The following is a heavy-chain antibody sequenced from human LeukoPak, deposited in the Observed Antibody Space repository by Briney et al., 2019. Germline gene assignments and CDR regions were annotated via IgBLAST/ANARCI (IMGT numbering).Heavy chain of an antibody. Sequence: SETLSLTCTASGGSISSYYWSWIRQPAGKGLEWIGRIYTSGSTNYNPSLNSRVTMSVDTTNNHFSLKLRSVTAADTAVYYCARDSAASTYYYYMDVWGKGTTVTVSS. CDR2: IYTSGST. V-gene: IGHV4-4*07. CDR1: GGSISSYY. J-gene: IGHJ6*03. D-gene: IGHD6-13*01. CDR3: ARDSAASTYYYYMDV.